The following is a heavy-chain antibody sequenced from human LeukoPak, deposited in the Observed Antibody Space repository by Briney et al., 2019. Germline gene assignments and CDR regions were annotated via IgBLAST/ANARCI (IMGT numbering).Heavy chain of an antibody. V-gene: IGHV4-59*01. J-gene: IGHJ5*02. CDR3: ARTVVVPAATFDP. CDR2: IYYSGST. CDR1: GGSISSYY. Sequence: NPSETLSLTCTVSGGSISSYYWSWIRQPPGKGLEWIGYIYYSGSTNYNPSLKSRVTISVDTSKNQFSLKLSSVTAADTAVYYCARTVVVPAATFDPWGPGTLVTVSS. D-gene: IGHD2-2*01.